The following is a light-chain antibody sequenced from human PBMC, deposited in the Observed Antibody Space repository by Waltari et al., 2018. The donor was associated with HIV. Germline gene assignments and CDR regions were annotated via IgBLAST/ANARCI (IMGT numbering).Light chain of an antibody. J-gene: IGLJ2*01. V-gene: IGLV3-21*04. CDR3: HMWDTTRVL. CDR2: DDS. Sequence: SYVLTQPPSVSVAPGKTASITCAGTNLQSNSVHWYLQKAGQAPVLVIFDDSDRRSGIPERFFGSKSGNTATLTISRVEAGDEADYYCHMWDTTRVLFGGGTKLTVL. CDR1: NLQSNS.